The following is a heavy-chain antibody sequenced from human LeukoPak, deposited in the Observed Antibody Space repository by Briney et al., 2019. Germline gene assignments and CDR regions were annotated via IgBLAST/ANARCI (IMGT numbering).Heavy chain of an antibody. D-gene: IGHD5-12*01. CDR1: GFTFSSYR. Sequence: AGGSLRLSCAASGFTFSSYRMNWVRQAPGKGLEWVSSISSSSSYIYYADSVKGRFTISRDNAKNSLYLQMNSLRAEDTAVYYCARTYIVATIRAFDIWGQGTMVTVSS. CDR2: ISSSSSYI. J-gene: IGHJ3*02. V-gene: IGHV3-21*01. CDR3: ARTYIVATIRAFDI.